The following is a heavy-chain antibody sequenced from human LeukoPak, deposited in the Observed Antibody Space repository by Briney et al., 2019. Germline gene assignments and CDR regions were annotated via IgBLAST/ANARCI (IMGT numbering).Heavy chain of an antibody. Sequence: PSETLSLTCTVSGDSLNTYYWTWIRQTPGKELEWIGFVASSGTSNYNPSLKSRVSISIDTSKNQNSLALTSVTPADTAVYYCARVVRGVVTSNWFDPWGQGTLVSVSS. V-gene: IGHV4-59*01. CDR3: ARVVRGVVTSNWFDP. CDR2: VASSGTS. D-gene: IGHD2-21*02. CDR1: GDSLNTYY. J-gene: IGHJ5*02.